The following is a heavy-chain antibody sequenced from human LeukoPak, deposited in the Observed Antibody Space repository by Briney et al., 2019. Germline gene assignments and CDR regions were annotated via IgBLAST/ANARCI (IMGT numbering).Heavy chain of an antibody. J-gene: IGHJ3*02. V-gene: IGHV1-8*03. Sequence: ASVKVSCKASGYTFTSYDINWVRQATGQGLEWMGWMNPNSGNTGYAQKFQGRVTITRNTSISTAYMELSSLRSEDTAVYYCARGGSYYDSSGYPHDAFDIWGQGTMVTVSS. CDR3: ARGGSYYDSSGYPHDAFDI. D-gene: IGHD3-22*01. CDR1: GYTFTSYD. CDR2: MNPNSGNT.